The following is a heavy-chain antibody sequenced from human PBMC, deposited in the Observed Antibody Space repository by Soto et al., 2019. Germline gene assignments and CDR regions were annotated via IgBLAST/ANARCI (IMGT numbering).Heavy chain of an antibody. CDR1: GFTFSSYS. J-gene: IGHJ4*02. V-gene: IGHV3-21*01. CDR2: ISSSSSYI. D-gene: IGHD5-12*01. Sequence: GGSLRLSCAASGFTFSSYSMNWVRQAPGKGLEWVSSISSSSSYIYYADSVKGRFTISRDNAKNSLYLQMNSLRAEDTAVYYCARGGSGYDWDIDYWGQGTLVTVSS. CDR3: ARGGSGYDWDIDY.